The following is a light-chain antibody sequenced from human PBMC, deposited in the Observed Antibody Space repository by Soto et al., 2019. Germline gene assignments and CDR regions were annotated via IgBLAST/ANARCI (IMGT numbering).Light chain of an antibody. Sequence: IVVTQSPAARSVPPGERATIFWQTSQTISKYLVWYQQKPGQAPRLLIHGASTRATGFPARFSGSGSGTDFTLTISSLKYEDFAVYYCQQYNNWTWTFGQGTKVDIK. V-gene: IGKV3-15*01. CDR2: GAS. J-gene: IGKJ1*01. CDR3: QQYNNWTWT. CDR1: QTISKY.